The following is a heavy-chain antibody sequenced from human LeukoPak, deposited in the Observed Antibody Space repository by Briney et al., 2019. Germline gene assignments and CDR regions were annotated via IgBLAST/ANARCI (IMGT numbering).Heavy chain of an antibody. CDR1: GGSISSSSYY. D-gene: IGHD3-22*01. J-gene: IGHJ4*02. CDR2: IYYSGST. Sequence: PSETLSLTCTVSGGSISSSSYYWGWIRQPPGKGLEWIGSIYYSGSTYYNPSLKSRVTISVDTSKNQFSLKLSSVTAADTAVYYCARTYYYDSSGYYGFDYWGQGTLVTVSS. V-gene: IGHV4-39*01. CDR3: ARTYYYDSSGYYGFDY.